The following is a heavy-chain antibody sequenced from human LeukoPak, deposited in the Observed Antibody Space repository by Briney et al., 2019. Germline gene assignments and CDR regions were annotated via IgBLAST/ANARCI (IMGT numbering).Heavy chain of an antibody. Sequence: GTSLRLSCRASGFRFSGYAMQWVRQAPGKGLEWVALISDDGTFSDHRDSVKGRFTISRDNSKNTLYLQMNSLRVEDTAVYFCASGATTRLDYWGQGTLVTVSS. V-gene: IGHV3-30*04. D-gene: IGHD1-26*01. J-gene: IGHJ4*02. CDR2: ISDDGTFS. CDR1: GFRFSGYA. CDR3: ASGATTRLDY.